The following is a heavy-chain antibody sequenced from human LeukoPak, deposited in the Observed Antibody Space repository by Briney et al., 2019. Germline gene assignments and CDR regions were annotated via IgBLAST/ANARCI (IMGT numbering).Heavy chain of an antibody. V-gene: IGHV3-74*01. D-gene: IGHD3-16*01. CDR3: ARTSPTSHFDF. CDR2: INGDGRSS. J-gene: IGHJ4*02. CDR1: GFTFTTYW. Sequence: GGSLRLSCAASGFTFTTYWMHWVRQAPGNGLVWVSRINGDGRSSNYADSVKGRFTISRDNARNTLYLQMNSLRAEDTALYYCARTSPTSHFDFWGQGTLVTVSS.